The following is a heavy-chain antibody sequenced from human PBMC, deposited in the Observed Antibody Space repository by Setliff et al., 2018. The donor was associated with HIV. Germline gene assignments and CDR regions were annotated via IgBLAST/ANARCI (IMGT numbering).Heavy chain of an antibody. D-gene: IGHD3-16*01. CDR1: GFTFSTYA. CDR3: ARGDVWGGTTPNDALDM. Sequence: GGSLRLSCVASGFTFSTYAINWVRLAPGKGLEWVSSISGSGYPYYADSVKGRFTISRDNAKNSLFLQMNNLRAEETAVYYCARGDVWGGTTPNDALDMWGQGTTVTVSS. J-gene: IGHJ3*02. V-gene: IGHV3-21*01. CDR2: ISGSGYP.